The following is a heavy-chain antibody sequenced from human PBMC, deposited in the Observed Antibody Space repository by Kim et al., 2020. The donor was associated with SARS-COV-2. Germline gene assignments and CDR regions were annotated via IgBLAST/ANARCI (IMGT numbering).Heavy chain of an antibody. V-gene: IGHV3-21*01. Sequence: YADSVNGRFTICRDNAKNSLYLQMNGLRAEDTAVYYCAREVEMATNTFDYWGQGTLVTVSS. CDR3: AREVEMATNTFDY. J-gene: IGHJ4*02. D-gene: IGHD5-12*01.